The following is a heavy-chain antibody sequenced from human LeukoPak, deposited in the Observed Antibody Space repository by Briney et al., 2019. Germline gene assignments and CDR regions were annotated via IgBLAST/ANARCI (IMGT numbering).Heavy chain of an antibody. V-gene: IGHV6-1*01. CDR3: ARGNYNWNNEGFYYMDV. CDR1: GDSVSSNSAA. D-gene: IGHD1/OR15-1a*01. J-gene: IGHJ6*03. Sequence: SQTLSLTCAISGDSVSSNSAAWNWLRQSPSRGLEWLGRTYYRSKWYNDYAVSVKSRITINPDTSKNQFSLQLNSVTPEDTAVYYCARGNYNWNNEGFYYMDVWGKGTTVTVSS. CDR2: TYYRSKWYN.